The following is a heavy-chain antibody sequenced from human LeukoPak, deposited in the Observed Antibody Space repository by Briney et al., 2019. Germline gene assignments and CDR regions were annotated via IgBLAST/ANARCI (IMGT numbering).Heavy chain of an antibody. V-gene: IGHV3-23*01. D-gene: IGHD3-10*01. J-gene: IGHJ5*02. CDR1: GFTFSSYA. CDR2: ISGSGGST. Sequence: GGSLRLSCAASGFTFSSYAMSWVRQAPGKELEWVSGISGSGGSTDYADSVKGRFTISRDNSKNMLYLQMNSLRAEDTAVFYCARVRGPGFGWFDPWGQGTLVTVSS. CDR3: ARVRGPGFGWFDP.